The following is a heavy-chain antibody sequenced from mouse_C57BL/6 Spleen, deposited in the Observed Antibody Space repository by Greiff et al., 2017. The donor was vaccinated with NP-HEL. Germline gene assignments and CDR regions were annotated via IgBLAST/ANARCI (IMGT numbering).Heavy chain of an antibody. V-gene: IGHV1-59*01. CDR1: GYTFTSYW. CDR3: ARWVLGQDYFDY. CDR2: IDPSDSYP. J-gene: IGHJ2*01. Sequence: QVQLQQPGAELVRPGTSVKLSCKASGYTFTSYWMHWVKQRPGQGLEWIGVIDPSDSYPNYNQKFKGKATLTVDTSSSTAYMPLSSLTSEDSAVYYCARWVLGQDYFDYWGKGTTLTVSS. D-gene: IGHD4-1*01.